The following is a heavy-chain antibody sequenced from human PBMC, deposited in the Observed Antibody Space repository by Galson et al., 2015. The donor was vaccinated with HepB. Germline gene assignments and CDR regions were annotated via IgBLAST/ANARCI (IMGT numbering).Heavy chain of an antibody. D-gene: IGHD3-22*01. CDR2: IYYSGST. CDR3: ARVANYDSSGYIYWYFDL. J-gene: IGHJ2*01. V-gene: IGHV4-59*01. CDR1: GGSISSYY. Sequence: SETLSLTCTVSGGSISSYYWSWIRQPPGKGLEWIGYIYYSGSTNYNPSLKSRVTISVDTSKNQFSLKLSSVTAADTAVYYCARVANYDSSGYIYWYFDLWGRGTLVTVSS.